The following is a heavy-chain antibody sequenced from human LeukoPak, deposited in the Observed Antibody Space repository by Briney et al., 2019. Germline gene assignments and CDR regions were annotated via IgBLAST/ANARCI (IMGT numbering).Heavy chain of an antibody. CDR3: ATARGDMVWGVILSNWFDP. D-gene: IGHD3-10*01. Sequence: SETLSLTCTVSGGSISSYYWSWIRQPPGKGLEWIGYIYYSGSTNYNPSLKSRVTISVDTSKNQFSLKLTSVTAEDTAVYYCATARGDMVWGVILSNWFDPWGQGTLVTVSS. J-gene: IGHJ5*02. V-gene: IGHV4-59*01. CDR1: GGSISSYY. CDR2: IYYSGST.